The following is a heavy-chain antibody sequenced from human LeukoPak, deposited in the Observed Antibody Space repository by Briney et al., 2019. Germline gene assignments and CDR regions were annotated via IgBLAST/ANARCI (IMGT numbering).Heavy chain of an antibody. CDR2: IKPDGSEK. D-gene: IGHD2-8*01. V-gene: IGHV3-7*01. CDR3: ARGSNGAFDI. CDR1: GFTFSSYW. J-gene: IGHJ3*02. Sequence: GGSLRLSCAASGFTFSSYWINWVRQAPGKGLEWVANIKPDGSEKHYSDSVRGRFTTSRDNAKNSLFLQMNSLRVEDTAIYYCARGSNGAFDIWGQGTMVTVS.